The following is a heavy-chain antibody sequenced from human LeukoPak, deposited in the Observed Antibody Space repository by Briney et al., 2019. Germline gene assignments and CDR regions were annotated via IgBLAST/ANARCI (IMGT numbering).Heavy chain of an antibody. CDR3: ARAFGYYYDSSGRTPFDY. CDR2: INHSGST. D-gene: IGHD3-22*01. J-gene: IGHJ4*02. Sequence: SETLSLTCAVYGGSFSGYYWSWIRQPPGKGLGWIGEINHSGSTNYNPSLKSRVTISVDTSKNQFSLKLSSVTAAGTAVYYCARAFGYYYDSSGRTPFDYWGQGTLVTVSS. CDR1: GGSFSGYY. V-gene: IGHV4-34*01.